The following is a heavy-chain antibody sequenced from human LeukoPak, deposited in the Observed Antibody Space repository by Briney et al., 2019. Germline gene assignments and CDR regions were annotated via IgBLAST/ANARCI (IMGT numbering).Heavy chain of an antibody. V-gene: IGHV1-69*04. D-gene: IGHD3-22*01. CDR3: ARINYYDSSGPVAKTFDY. Sequence: SVKVSCKASGGTFSSYAISWVRQAPGQGLEWMGRIIPILGVANYAQKFQGRVTITADKSTSTAYMELSSLRSEDTAVYYCARINYYDSSGPVAKTFDYWGQGTLVTVSS. CDR2: IIPILGVA. CDR1: GGTFSSYA. J-gene: IGHJ4*02.